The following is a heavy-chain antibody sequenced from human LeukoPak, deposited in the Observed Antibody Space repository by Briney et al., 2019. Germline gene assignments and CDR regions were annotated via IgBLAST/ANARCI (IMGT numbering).Heavy chain of an antibody. Sequence: PGGSLRLSCAASGFTFSSYSMNWVRQAPGKGLEWVSYISSSSSTIYYADSVKGRFIISRDNAKNSLYLQMNSLRAEDTAVYYCARDYCSGGSCYPFGWFDPWGQGTLVTVSS. CDR2: ISSSSSTI. CDR1: GFTFSSYS. CDR3: ARDYCSGGSCYPFGWFDP. J-gene: IGHJ5*02. V-gene: IGHV3-48*01. D-gene: IGHD2-15*01.